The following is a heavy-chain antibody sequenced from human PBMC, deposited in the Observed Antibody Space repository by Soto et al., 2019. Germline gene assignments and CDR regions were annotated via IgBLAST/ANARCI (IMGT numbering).Heavy chain of an antibody. CDR2: IYYSATS. CDR3: ASRYVRRGVFMDV. Sequence: SETLSLTCTVSGDSISSGGYYWSWIRQHPGKGLELIGHIYYSATSYYNPSLKSRVTISVDTSKNQFSLKLSSVTAADTAVYYCASRYVRRGVFMDVWGQGTTVTVSS. CDR1: GDSISSGGYY. J-gene: IGHJ6*02. D-gene: IGHD3-10*02. V-gene: IGHV4-31*03.